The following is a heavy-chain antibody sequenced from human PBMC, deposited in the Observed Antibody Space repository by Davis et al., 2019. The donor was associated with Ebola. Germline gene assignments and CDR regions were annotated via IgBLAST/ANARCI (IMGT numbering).Heavy chain of an antibody. CDR1: GYTFTGYY. D-gene: IGHD1-1*01. V-gene: IGHV1-69*13. J-gene: IGHJ6*03. CDR2: IIPIFGTA. Sequence: SVKVSCKASGYTFTGYYMHWVRQAPGQGLEWMGGIIPIFGTANYAQKFQGRVTITADESTSTAYMELSSLRSEDTAVYYCARLSNWNGREYYYYYMDVWGKGTTVTVSS. CDR3: ARLSNWNGREYYYYYMDV.